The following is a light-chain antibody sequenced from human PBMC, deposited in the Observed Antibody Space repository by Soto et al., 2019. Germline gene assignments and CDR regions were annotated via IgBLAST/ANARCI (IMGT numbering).Light chain of an antibody. CDR1: TGAVTGGLY. Sequence: QTVVTQEASLTVSPGGTVTFTCGSSTGAVTGGLYPYWFQQKPGQAPRTLIYDASTKLSWAPARFSGYLLGDKAALTLSGAQPEDEADYYCLLSYNGALLFGGGTKLTVL. V-gene: IGLV7-46*01. J-gene: IGLJ2*01. CDR2: DAS. CDR3: LLSYNGALL.